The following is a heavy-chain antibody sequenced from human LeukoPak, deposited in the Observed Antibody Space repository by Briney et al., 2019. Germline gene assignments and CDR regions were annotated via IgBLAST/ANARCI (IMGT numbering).Heavy chain of an antibody. CDR1: GFTFSNYA. D-gene: IGHD3-9*01. CDR3: ARDRGETYPLSGYYNSFAY. CDR2: LSYDGNNR. V-gene: IGHV3-30*04. J-gene: IGHJ4*02. Sequence: PGGSLRLSCAASGFTFSNYALHWVRQAPGKGLEWLAVLSYDGNNRYYADSLKGRFTISRANSKPTLYLPMNSLSPEDTALYYCARDRGETYPLSGYYNSFAYWGQGSLLTVSS.